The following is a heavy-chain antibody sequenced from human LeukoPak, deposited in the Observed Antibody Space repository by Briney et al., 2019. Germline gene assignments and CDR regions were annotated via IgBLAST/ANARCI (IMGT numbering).Heavy chain of an antibody. Sequence: SETLSLTCTVSGGSISSYYWSWIRQPPGKGLEWIGYIYYSGSTNYNPSLKSRVTISVDTSKNQFSLKLSSVTAADTAVYYCARHRDDSSGYYFDLDYWGQGTLVTASS. CDR1: GGSISSYY. V-gene: IGHV4-59*01. CDR2: IYYSGST. J-gene: IGHJ4*02. CDR3: ARHRDDSSGYYFDLDY. D-gene: IGHD3-22*01.